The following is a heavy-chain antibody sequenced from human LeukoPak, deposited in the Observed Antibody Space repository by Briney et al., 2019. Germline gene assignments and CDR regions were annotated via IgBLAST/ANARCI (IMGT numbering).Heavy chain of an antibody. CDR3: ARGYSGYAPHDY. CDR1: GYTFTTYG. CDR2: ISGYSGKT. J-gene: IGHJ4*02. D-gene: IGHD5-12*01. V-gene: IGHV1-18*01. Sequence: GASVKVSCKASGYTFTTYGISWVRQAPGQGLEWMGWISGYSGKTNYAQKLQDRVTMTTDTSTSTAYMELRSLRSDDTAVYYCARGYSGYAPHDYWGQGTLVTVSS.